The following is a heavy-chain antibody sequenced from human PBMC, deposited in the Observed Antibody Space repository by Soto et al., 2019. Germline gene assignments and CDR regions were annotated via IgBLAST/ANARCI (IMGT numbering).Heavy chain of an antibody. CDR2: INAGNGNT. V-gene: IGHV1-3*01. J-gene: IGHJ5*02. CDR1: GYTFTSYA. D-gene: IGHD7-27*01. CDR3: ARVAYSPGELGWFDP. Sequence: GASLKVSCKASGYTFTSYAMHWVRQAPGQRLEWMGWINAGNGNTKYSQKFQGRVTITRDTSASTAYMELSSLRSEDTAVYYCARVAYSPGELGWFDPWGQGTLVTV.